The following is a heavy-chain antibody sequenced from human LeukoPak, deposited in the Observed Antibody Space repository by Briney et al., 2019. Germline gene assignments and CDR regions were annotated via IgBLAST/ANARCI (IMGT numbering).Heavy chain of an antibody. Sequence: SVKVSCKASGGTFSSHVISWVRQAPGQGLEWMGKIIPILGMAHYAQKFQGRVTITADKSTSTAYMELSSLRSEDTAVYYCVREVGYGDYVSTNNWFDPWGQGTLVIVSS. CDR2: IIPILGMA. CDR3: VREVGYGDYVSTNNWFDP. V-gene: IGHV1-69*04. CDR1: GGTFSSHV. D-gene: IGHD4-17*01. J-gene: IGHJ5*02.